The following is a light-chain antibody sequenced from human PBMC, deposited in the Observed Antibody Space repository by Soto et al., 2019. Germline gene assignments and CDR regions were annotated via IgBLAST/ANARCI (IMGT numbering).Light chain of an antibody. J-gene: IGKJ3*01. V-gene: IGKV3-20*01. CDR1: RPVVRQY. CDR2: DAV. Sequence: EIVLSQSPDALSLSPGERVSLSCRASRPVVRQYIAWYHQKSGQAPRLLLHDAVTRATGIPDRFSGSGSGSGTDSAIFISRLEPEVCGVYYCQYNGRSPTFGPGTKVEVK. CDR3: QYNGRSPT.